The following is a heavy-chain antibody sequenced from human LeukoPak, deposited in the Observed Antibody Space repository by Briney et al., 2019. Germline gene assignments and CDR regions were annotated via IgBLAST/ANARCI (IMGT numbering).Heavy chain of an antibody. CDR1: GGSISGYY. CDR2: VYNSGST. J-gene: IGHJ4*02. Sequence: SETLSLTCTVSGGSISGYYWSWIRQPPGKGLEWIGYVYNSGSTNYNPSLKSRVTISVDTSKNQFSLKLSSVTAADTAVYYCARVGGLGWLQFFDYWGQGTLVTVSS. CDR3: ARVGGLGWLQFFDY. V-gene: IGHV4-59*01. D-gene: IGHD5-24*01.